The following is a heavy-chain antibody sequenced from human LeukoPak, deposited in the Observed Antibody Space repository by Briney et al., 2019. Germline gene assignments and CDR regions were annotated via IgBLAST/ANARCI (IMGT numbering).Heavy chain of an antibody. V-gene: IGHV3-21*01. CDR3: ARDLDPTQLLWFGGLQIFDY. D-gene: IGHD3-10*01. CDR1: GFTFSGYS. Sequence: GGSLRLSCAASGFTFSGYSMNWVRQAPGKGLEWVSSISSSSSYIYYADSVKGRFTISRDNAKNSLYLQMNSLRAEDTAVYYCARDLDPTQLLWFGGLQIFDYWGQGTLVTVSS. CDR2: ISSSSSYI. J-gene: IGHJ4*02.